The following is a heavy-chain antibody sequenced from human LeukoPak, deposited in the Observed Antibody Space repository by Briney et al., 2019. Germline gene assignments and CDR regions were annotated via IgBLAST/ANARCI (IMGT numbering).Heavy chain of an antibody. Sequence: SQTLSLTRAISGDSVSGNSAVAWNWLRQSPSRALEWLGRTYYRSKWNNDYAVSVKSRITINPDTSKNQFSLHLNSVTPEDTAVYYCARGRNSGFDYWGQGTLVTVSS. V-gene: IGHV6-1*01. CDR3: ARGRNSGFDY. CDR1: GDSVSGNSAVA. J-gene: IGHJ4*02. D-gene: IGHD2/OR15-2a*01. CDR2: TYYRSKWNN.